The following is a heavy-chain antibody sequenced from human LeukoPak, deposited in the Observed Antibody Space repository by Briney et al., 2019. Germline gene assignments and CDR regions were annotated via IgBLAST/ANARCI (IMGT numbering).Heavy chain of an antibody. CDR3: ARVERDCSGGSCYSFDY. J-gene: IGHJ4*02. CDR2: ISGSGGST. Sequence: GGSLRLSCAASGFTFSSYAMSWVRQAPGKGLEWVSAISGSGGSTYYADSVKGRFTISRDNSKNTLYLQMSSLRAEDTAVYYCARVERDCSGGSCYSFDYWGQGTLVTVSS. D-gene: IGHD2-15*01. CDR1: GFTFSSYA. V-gene: IGHV3-23*01.